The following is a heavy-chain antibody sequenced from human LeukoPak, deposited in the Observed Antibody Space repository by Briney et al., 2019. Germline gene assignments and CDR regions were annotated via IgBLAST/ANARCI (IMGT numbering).Heavy chain of an antibody. CDR2: TRNKANSYTT. J-gene: IGHJ3*02. CDR1: GFTFSDHY. V-gene: IGHV3-72*01. Sequence: GGSLRLSCAASGFTFSDHYMGWVRQAPGKGLEWVGRTRNKANSYTTEYAASVKGRFTISRDDSKNSLFLQMSSLKTEDTAVYYCAGEDYYGNTGSDYAFEIWGQGTMVTVSS. CDR3: AGEDYYGNTGSDYAFEI. D-gene: IGHD3-22*01.